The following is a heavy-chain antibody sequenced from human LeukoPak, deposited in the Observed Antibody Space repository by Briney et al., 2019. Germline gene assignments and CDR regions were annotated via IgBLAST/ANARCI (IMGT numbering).Heavy chain of an antibody. V-gene: IGHV4-59*08. J-gene: IGHJ3*02. CDR2: IYYSGST. CDR1: GASISSYY. D-gene: IGHD3-16*01. Sequence: PSETLSLTCTVSGASISSYYWSWIRQPPGKGLEWIGYIYYSGSTNYNPSLKSRITISVDTSKTQFSLKLGSVTAADTAVYHWARQRGGGDAFDIWGQGTMVTVSS. CDR3: ARQRGGGDAFDI.